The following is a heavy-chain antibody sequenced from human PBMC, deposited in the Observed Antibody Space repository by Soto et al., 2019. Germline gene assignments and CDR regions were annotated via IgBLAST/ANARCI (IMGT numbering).Heavy chain of an antibody. J-gene: IGHJ4*02. CDR1: GFTFSSYA. CDR3: AKVGSSSFVIYYFDY. D-gene: IGHD6-6*01. CDR2: LSGSGGST. Sequence: GGSLRLSCAASGFTFSSYAMSWVRQAPGKGLEWVSALSGSGGSTYYADSVKGRFTISRDNSKNTLYLQMNSLRAEDTAVYYCAKVGSSSFVIYYFDYWGQGTLVTVSS. V-gene: IGHV3-23*01.